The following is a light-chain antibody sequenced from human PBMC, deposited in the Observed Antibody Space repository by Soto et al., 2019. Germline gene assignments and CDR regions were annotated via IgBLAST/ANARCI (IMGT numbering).Light chain of an antibody. Sequence: QSVLTQPPSASASLGASVTLTCTLSSGYSNYKVDWYQQRPGKGPRFVMRVGTGGIVGSKGDGIPDRFSVLGSGLNRYLTXXXXXXXXXXXXXCXADHGSGSNFVYVFGTGTKLTV. CDR3: XADHGSGSNFVYV. J-gene: IGLJ1*01. CDR1: SGYSNYK. CDR2: VGTGGIVG. V-gene: IGLV9-49*01.